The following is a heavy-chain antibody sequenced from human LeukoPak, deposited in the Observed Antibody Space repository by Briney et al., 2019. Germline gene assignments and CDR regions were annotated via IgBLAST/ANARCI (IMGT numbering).Heavy chain of an antibody. CDR2: VFYSGPT. J-gene: IGHJ4*02. V-gene: IGHV4-59*01. CDR1: GDSIDSYY. CDR3: AGRSARYFDS. D-gene: IGHD1-26*01. Sequence: SETLSLTCTVSGDSIDSYYWSWIRQPPGEGLQWIGYVFYSGPTNYDASLRSRVAISVDRSENQFSLKLTSVSAADTAVYYCAGRSARYFDSWGQGTLVTVSS.